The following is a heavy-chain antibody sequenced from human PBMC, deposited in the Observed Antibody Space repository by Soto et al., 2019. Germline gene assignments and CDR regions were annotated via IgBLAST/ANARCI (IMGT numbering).Heavy chain of an antibody. J-gene: IGHJ5*02. Sequence: SETLSLTCAASGYSISSGYYWGWIRQTPGKGLEWIASIYHSGSTYYNPSLKSRVTISVDTSKNQFSLKLTSVTAADTAVYYCARGAATVTPGWFDPWGQGIMVTV. D-gene: IGHD4-17*01. CDR2: IYHSGST. V-gene: IGHV4-38-2*01. CDR3: ARGAATVTPGWFDP. CDR1: GYSISSGYY.